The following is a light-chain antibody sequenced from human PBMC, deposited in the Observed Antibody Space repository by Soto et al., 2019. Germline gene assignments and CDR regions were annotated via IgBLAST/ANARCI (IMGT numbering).Light chain of an antibody. CDR2: DAS. CDR3: KKRSNWQLT. V-gene: IGKV3-11*01. CDR1: QSINRH. J-gene: IGKJ4*01. Sequence: ESVLTQSPAAMSFAPGESARFYCMASQSINRHLAWYRQKPGQAPRIIIYDASNRATGIQARFSGSGSGTDFTLTISSVEPEDFGVYYCKKRSNWQLTFGGGPKVAIK.